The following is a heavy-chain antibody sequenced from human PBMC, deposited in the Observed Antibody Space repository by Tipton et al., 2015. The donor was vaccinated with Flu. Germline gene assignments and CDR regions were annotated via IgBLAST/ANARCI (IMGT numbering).Heavy chain of an antibody. CDR3: ATTTYYYGSGSHDY. CDR1: GYSISSRYY. Sequence: GLVKPSETLSLTCTVSGYSISSRYYWCWIRQPPGKGLEWIGCVYHGGTTYYNPSLKSRVAISLATFKNQFSLKLTSVTAADTAVYYCATTTYYYGSGSHDYWGQGTLVTVSS. CDR2: VYHGGTT. J-gene: IGHJ4*02. D-gene: IGHD3-10*01. V-gene: IGHV4-38-2*02.